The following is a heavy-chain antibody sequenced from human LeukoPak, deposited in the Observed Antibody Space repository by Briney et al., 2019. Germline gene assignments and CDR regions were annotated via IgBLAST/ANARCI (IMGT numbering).Heavy chain of an antibody. CDR1: GGAIDSSNYT. V-gene: IGHV4-39*07. J-gene: IGHJ6*04. CDR2: IDYSGYN. CDR3: ARLLACTTCITRVDLMDV. Sequence: SETLSLTCTVLGGAIDSSNYTWGSICQAPGKGREWLAVIDYSGYNYDRPYLTSRIIMSIDTSNNQFSLKLSSVTAANTAMNYWARLLACTTCITRVDLMDVWGSGTMVVVSS. D-gene: IGHD2-2*01.